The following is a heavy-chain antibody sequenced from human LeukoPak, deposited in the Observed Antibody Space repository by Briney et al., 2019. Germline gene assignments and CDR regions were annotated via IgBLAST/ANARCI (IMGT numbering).Heavy chain of an antibody. V-gene: IGHV4-59*11. CDR2: IHHSGST. CDR1: GGSISNHY. D-gene: IGHD3-22*01. Sequence: KTSETLSLTCTVSGGSISNHYWGWIRQPPRKGLEWIGYIHHSGSTNYNPSLKSRVTISVDTSNNQFSLKLSSLTAADTAVYYCARGHVYSYDSSAYYLDFWGQGTQVHVSS. J-gene: IGHJ4*02. CDR3: ARGHVYSYDSSAYYLDF.